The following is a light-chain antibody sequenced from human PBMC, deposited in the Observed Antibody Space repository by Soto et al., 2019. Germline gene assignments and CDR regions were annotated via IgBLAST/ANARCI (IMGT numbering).Light chain of an antibody. CDR2: EVS. CDR1: SSDVGSYIL. CDR3: CSYAGSSTTYV. Sequence: QSVLAQPASVSGPPGQSITIACTGTSSDVGSYILVSWYQQHPGKAPKLLIFEVSKRPSGVSDRFSGSKSGNTASLTISGLQAEDEAEYYCCSYAGSSTTYVFGTGTKVTVL. J-gene: IGLJ1*01. V-gene: IGLV2-23*02.